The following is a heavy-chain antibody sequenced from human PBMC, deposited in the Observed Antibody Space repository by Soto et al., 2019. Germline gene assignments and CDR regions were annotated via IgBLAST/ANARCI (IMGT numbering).Heavy chain of an antibody. CDR3: AKEFRPYGGITMIVVVISFDY. CDR1: EFTFSNYA. D-gene: IGHD3-22*01. J-gene: IGHJ4*02. V-gene: IGHV3-23*01. Sequence: GGSLRLSCAASEFTFSNYAMSWVRQAPGKGLEWVSSISDNGGTTYYADSVKGRFTISRDNSKNTLYLQMNSLRAEDTAVYYCAKEFRPYGGITMIVVVISFDYWGQGTLVTVSS. CDR2: ISDNGGTT.